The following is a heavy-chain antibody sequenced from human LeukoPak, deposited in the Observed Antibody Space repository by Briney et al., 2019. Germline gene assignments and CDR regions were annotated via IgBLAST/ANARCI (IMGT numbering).Heavy chain of an antibody. CDR3: ARESRYCSSTSCRRLS. Sequence: GGSLRLSCAASGFTFSSYGMHWVRQAPGKGLEWVANIKQDGSEKYYVDSVKGRFTISRDNAKNSLYLQMNSLRAEDTAVYYCARESRYCSSTSCRRLSWGQGTLVTVSS. J-gene: IGHJ5*02. D-gene: IGHD2-2*01. V-gene: IGHV3-7*01. CDR2: IKQDGSEK. CDR1: GFTFSSYG.